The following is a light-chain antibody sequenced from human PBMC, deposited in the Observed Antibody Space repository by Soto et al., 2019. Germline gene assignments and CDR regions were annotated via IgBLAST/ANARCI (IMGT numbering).Light chain of an antibody. CDR1: QSVSTSY. J-gene: IGKJ4*01. CDR3: QQFGNSPLLT. Sequence: SLSPGERATLSCRASQSVSTSYLAWYQQKPGQAPRLLIYGASSRATGIPDRFSGSGSGTDFTLTISRLEPEDFAVYYCQQFGNSPLLTFGGGTKVEIK. CDR2: GAS. V-gene: IGKV3-20*01.